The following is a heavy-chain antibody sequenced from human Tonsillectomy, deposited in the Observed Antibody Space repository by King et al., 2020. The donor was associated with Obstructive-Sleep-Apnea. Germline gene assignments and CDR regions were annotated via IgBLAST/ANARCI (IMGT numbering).Heavy chain of an antibody. CDR2: ISGSGGST. CDR1: GFTFSSYA. CDR3: AKDIFGSGENWFDP. V-gene: IGHV3-23*04. Sequence: EVQLVESGGGLVQPGGSLRLSCAASGFTFSSYAMSWVRPAPGKGLEWVSAISGSGGSTYYADSGKGRFTLSRDNSKNTLYLQMNSLRAEDTAVYYCAKDIFGSGENWFDPWGQGTLVTVSS. D-gene: IGHD3-10*01. J-gene: IGHJ5*02.